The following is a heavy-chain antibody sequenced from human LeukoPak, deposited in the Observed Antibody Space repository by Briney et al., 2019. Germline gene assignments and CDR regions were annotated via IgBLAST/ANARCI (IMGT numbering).Heavy chain of an antibody. Sequence: TSETLSLTCTVSGGSISSSSYYWGWIRQPPGKGLEWIGSIYYSGSTYYNPSLKSRVTISVDTSKNQFSLKLSSVTAADTAVYYCASRPSSSWYAYYYYYYMDVWGKGTTVTVSS. V-gene: IGHV4-39*07. J-gene: IGHJ6*03. CDR2: IYYSGST. CDR3: ASRPSSSWYAYYYYYYMDV. CDR1: GGSISSSSYY. D-gene: IGHD6-13*01.